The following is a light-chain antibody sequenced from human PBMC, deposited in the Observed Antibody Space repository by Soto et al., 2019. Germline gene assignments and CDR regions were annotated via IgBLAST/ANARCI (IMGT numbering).Light chain of an antibody. CDR2: GAS. V-gene: IGKV3-20*01. Sequence: EVVLTQSPATLSVSPGERATLSCRASQTVSRSLAWYQQKPGQAPRLLMYGASSRATGTPDRFSSSGSGTDFTLTISRLEPEDFAVYYCQQYGSSPLTFGGGTKVDIK. CDR1: QTVSRS. J-gene: IGKJ4*01. CDR3: QQYGSSPLT.